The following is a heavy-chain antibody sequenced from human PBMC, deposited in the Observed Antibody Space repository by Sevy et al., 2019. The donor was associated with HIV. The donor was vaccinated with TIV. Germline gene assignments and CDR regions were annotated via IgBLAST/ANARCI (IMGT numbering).Heavy chain of an antibody. CDR2: ISYDGNIQ. CDR3: AKDQGGYNYAPGY. CDR1: GLTFSTYG. J-gene: IGHJ4*02. Sequence: GGSLRLSCAASGLTFSTYGMHWDRQAPGKGLEWVAVISYDGNIQYYAHSVKGRFTVSRDNSKNTLYLQMNSLRAEDSAVYYCAKDQGGYNYAPGYWGQGTLVTVSS. V-gene: IGHV3-30*18. D-gene: IGHD5-18*01.